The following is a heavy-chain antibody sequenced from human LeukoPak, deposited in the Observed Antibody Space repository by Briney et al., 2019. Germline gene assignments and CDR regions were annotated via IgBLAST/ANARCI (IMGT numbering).Heavy chain of an antibody. CDR1: GGSISNYY. CDR2: IYYSGST. CDR3: ARGKYSSSSWYFDL. Sequence: SETLSLTCTVSGGSISNYYWSWLRRPPGKGLEWIGYIYYSGSTLYNPSLKSRVTISVDTSKNQFSLKLSSVTAADTAVYYCARGKYSSSSWYFDLWGRGTLVTVSS. J-gene: IGHJ2*01. D-gene: IGHD6-6*01. V-gene: IGHV4-59*08.